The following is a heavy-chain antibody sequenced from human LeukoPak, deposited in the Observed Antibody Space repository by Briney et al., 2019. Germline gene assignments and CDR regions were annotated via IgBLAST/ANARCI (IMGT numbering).Heavy chain of an antibody. Sequence: GGSLRLSCAASGFTFSSCGMHWVRQAPGKGLEWVAFIRYDGSNKYYADSVKGRFTISRDNSKNTLYLQMNSLRAEDTAVYYCAKGGYSSGWYFDYWGQGTLVTVSS. CDR2: IRYDGSNK. J-gene: IGHJ4*02. CDR1: GFTFSSCG. D-gene: IGHD6-19*01. V-gene: IGHV3-30*02. CDR3: AKGGYSSGWYFDY.